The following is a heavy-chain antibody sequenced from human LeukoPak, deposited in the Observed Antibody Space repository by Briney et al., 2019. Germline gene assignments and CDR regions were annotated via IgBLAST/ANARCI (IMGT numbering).Heavy chain of an antibody. CDR3: ARDGPIGTPFDY. Sequence: GGSLRLSCVASGFTFSNYWMSWVRQAPGKGLEWVANIKHDGSEKFYVDSVEGRFTISRDNAKNSLYLQMNSLRDEDTAMYYCARDGPIGTPFDYWGQGTLVTVSP. V-gene: IGHV3-7*01. CDR2: IKHDGSEK. CDR1: GFTFSNYW. D-gene: IGHD1-1*01. J-gene: IGHJ4*02.